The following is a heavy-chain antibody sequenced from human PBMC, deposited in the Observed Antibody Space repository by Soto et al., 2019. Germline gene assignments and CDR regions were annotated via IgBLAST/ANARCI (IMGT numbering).Heavy chain of an antibody. Sequence: ESGGGVVQPGRSLRLSCAASGFTFSSYAMHWVRQAPGKGLEWVAVISYDGSNKYYADSVKGRFTISRDNSKNTLYLQMNSLRAEDTAVYYCASESIAAAGWGQGTLVTVSS. CDR1: GFTFSSYA. J-gene: IGHJ4*02. CDR3: ASESIAAAG. V-gene: IGHV3-30-3*01. CDR2: ISYDGSNK. D-gene: IGHD6-13*01.